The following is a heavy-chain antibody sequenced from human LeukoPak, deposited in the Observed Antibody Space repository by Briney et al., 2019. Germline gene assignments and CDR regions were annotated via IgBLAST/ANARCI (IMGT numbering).Heavy chain of an antibody. Sequence: GRSLRLSCAAFGFTFSSYAMHWVRQAPGKGLEWVAVISYDGSNKYYADSVKGRFTISRDNSKNTLYLQMNSLRAEDTAVYYCARGHDYGDYWGQGTLVTVSS. CDR3: ARGHDYGDY. V-gene: IGHV3-30-3*01. J-gene: IGHJ4*02. CDR2: ISYDGSNK. CDR1: GFTFSSYA.